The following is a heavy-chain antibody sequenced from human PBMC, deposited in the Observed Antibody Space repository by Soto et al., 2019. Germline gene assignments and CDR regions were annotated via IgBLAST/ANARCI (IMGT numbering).Heavy chain of an antibody. D-gene: IGHD6-19*01. CDR1: GGSFSGYY. V-gene: IGHV4-34*01. Sequence: QVQLQQWGAGLLKPSETLSLTCAVYGGSFSGYYWSWIRQPPGTGLEWIGEINHSGSTNYNPSLKSRVTISVDTSKNQFALKLSSVTAADTTVYFCARAGSSSGWYRWKNYFDYWGQGTLVTVSS. J-gene: IGHJ4*02. CDR3: ARAGSSSGWYRWKNYFDY. CDR2: INHSGST.